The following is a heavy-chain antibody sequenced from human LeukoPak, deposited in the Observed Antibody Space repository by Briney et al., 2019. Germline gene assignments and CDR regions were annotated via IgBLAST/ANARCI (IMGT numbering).Heavy chain of an antibody. CDR2: IYWDDDK. Sequence: SGPTLVNPTQTLTLTCTFSGFSLSTSGVGVGWVRQPPGKALAWLALIYWDDDKRYNSSLKSRLTITKDTSKNQVVLTMTNVDPVDTATYYCVHRRIYSPSDYWGQGALVTVSS. D-gene: IGHD4-11*01. CDR1: GFSLSTSGVG. CDR3: VHRRIYSPSDY. V-gene: IGHV2-5*02. J-gene: IGHJ4*02.